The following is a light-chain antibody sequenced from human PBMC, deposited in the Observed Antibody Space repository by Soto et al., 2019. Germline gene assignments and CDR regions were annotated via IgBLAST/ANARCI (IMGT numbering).Light chain of an antibody. CDR1: QIISSY. CDR3: QQSCTSTT. J-gene: IGKJ1*01. CDR2: DAY. V-gene: IGKV1-39*01. Sequence: DIPMTQSPSSLYASLGDRVTITCRASQIISSYLSCYQQKLGQAPKLLIYDAYSWQSGVPSRFSGSGSGTDFTLTISSLQPEDFASYYCQQSCTSTTFGQANKVEIK.